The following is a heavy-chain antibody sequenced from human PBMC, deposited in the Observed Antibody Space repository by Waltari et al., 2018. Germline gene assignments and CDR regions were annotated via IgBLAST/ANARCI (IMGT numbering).Heavy chain of an antibody. D-gene: IGHD3-3*01. CDR2: INTNTGNP. V-gene: IGHV7-4-1*02. J-gene: IGHJ5*02. CDR1: GYTFTSYA. CDR3: ARDRRITIFGVVIPPNWFDP. Sequence: QVQLVQSGSELKKPGASVKVSCKASGYTFTSYAMNWVRQAPGPGPEWMGWINTNTGNPTYAQGFTGRFVFSLDTSVSTAYLQISSLKAEDTAVYYCARDRRITIFGVVIPPNWFDPWGQGTLVTVSS.